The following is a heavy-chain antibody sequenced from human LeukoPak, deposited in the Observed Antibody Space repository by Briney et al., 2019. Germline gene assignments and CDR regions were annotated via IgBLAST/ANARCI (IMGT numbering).Heavy chain of an antibody. J-gene: IGHJ4*02. CDR1: GFTFSSYS. D-gene: IGHD3-22*01. Sequence: GGSLRLSCAASGFTFSSYSMNWVRQAPGKGLEWVSSISSSSYIYYADSVKGRFTISRDNAKNSLYLQMNSLRAEDTAVYYCARQSGYYRKNYFDYWGQGTLVTVSS. CDR3: ARQSGYYRKNYFDY. V-gene: IGHV3-21*01. CDR2: ISSSSYI.